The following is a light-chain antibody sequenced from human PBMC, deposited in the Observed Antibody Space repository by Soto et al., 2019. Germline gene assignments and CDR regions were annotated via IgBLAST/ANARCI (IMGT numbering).Light chain of an antibody. V-gene: IGKV2-24*01. CDR2: QVS. CDR3: IEFSHFQRT. Sequence: LLTQTPLSSPATLEQTSSISCRSSQDRVYSDGNTYLSWLQQRPGQPPTLLMHQVSNRVSGVPERFSGSGAATDFTLKISRVEDEDVGVYSCIEFSHFQRTFGQRTKMDIK. J-gene: IGKJ1*01. CDR1: QDRVYSDGNTY.